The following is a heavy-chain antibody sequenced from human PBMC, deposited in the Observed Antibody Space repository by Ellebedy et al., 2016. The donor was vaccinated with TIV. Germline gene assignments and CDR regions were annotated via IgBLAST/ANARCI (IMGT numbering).Heavy chain of an antibody. CDR2: ISNDERTQ. Sequence: PSETLSLTCAASGFTFNSYGMHWVRQAPGKGLEWVAVISNDERTQYYVDSVKGRFTISRDNSKNTVYLQMNSLRAEDTAIYYCAKELVHAIHGFDIWGQGTMVTVSS. CDR3: AKELVHAIHGFDI. D-gene: IGHD2-8*02. J-gene: IGHJ3*02. V-gene: IGHV3-30*18. CDR1: GFTFNSYG.